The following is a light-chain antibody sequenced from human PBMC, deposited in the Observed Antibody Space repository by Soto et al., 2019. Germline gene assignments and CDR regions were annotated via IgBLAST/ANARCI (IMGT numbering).Light chain of an antibody. CDR1: QSVLYSSNNKNY. J-gene: IGKJ1*01. Sequence: DIVMTQSPDSLAVSLGERATINCKSSQSVLYSSNNKNYLAWYQQKPRHPPKLLIYWASIRESGVPDRVSGSRSGTDFTLTTSSLQAEDVAVYYWQQYYNTPRTFGQGTKVEIK. V-gene: IGKV4-1*01. CDR2: WAS. CDR3: QQYYNTPRT.